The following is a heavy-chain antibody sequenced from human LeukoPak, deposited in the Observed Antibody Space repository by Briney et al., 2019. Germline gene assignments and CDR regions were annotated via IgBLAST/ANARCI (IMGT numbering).Heavy chain of an antibody. Sequence: GGSLRLSCAASGFTFSSYAMSWVRQAPGKGLEWVSAISGSGGSTYYADSVKGRFTISRDNSKNTLYLQMNSLRAEDTAVYYCAKFARTYYYDSSGYPNFDHWGQGTLVTVSS. D-gene: IGHD3-22*01. CDR2: ISGSGGST. CDR1: GFTFSSYA. J-gene: IGHJ4*02. CDR3: AKFARTYYYDSSGYPNFDH. V-gene: IGHV3-23*01.